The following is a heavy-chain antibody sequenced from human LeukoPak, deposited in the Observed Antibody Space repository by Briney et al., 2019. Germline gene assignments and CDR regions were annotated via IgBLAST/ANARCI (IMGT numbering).Heavy chain of an antibody. CDR2: INPTTGGT. CDR1: GYTFIDYY. D-gene: IGHD6-6*01. V-gene: IGHV1-2*06. Sequence: ASVKVSCKTSGYTFIDYYIHWIRQAPGQGLEWMGRINPTTGGTDFAQKFQGKVSMTRDTSISTAYMELSRLGSDDTAVYYCARGGSRQISSSDFDYWGQGTLVTVSS. CDR3: ARGGSRQISSSDFDY. J-gene: IGHJ4*02.